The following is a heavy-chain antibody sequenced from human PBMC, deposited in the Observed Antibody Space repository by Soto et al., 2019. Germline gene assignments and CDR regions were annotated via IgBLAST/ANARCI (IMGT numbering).Heavy chain of an antibody. V-gene: IGHV4-59*01. CDR2: IYYSGST. D-gene: IGHD3-10*01. J-gene: IGHJ4*02. Sequence: PSETLSLTYTVSGGSISSYYWSWIRQPPGKGLEWIGYIYYSGSTNYNPSLKSRVTISVDTSKNQFSLKLSSVTAADTAVYYCARGYYYGSTPQFDYWGQGTLVTVSS. CDR1: GGSISSYY. CDR3: ARGYYYGSTPQFDY.